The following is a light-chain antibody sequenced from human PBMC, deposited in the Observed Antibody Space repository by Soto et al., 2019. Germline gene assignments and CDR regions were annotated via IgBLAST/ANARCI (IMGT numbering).Light chain of an antibody. J-gene: IGKJ2*01. Sequence: DIQMTQSPSTLSAFVGDRVTITCLASQSISNWLAWYQQKPGKAPKLLIYKASHLASGVPSRFSGSGSGTEFTLTIRSLQPDDFATYYCQQYNRYYTFGQGTKLEI. CDR3: QQYNRYYT. CDR2: KAS. CDR1: QSISNW. V-gene: IGKV1-5*03.